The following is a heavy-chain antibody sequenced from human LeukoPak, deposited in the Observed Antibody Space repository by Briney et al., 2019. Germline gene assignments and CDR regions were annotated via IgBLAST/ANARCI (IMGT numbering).Heavy chain of an antibody. CDR3: ARDGETTVVTPRYFDY. J-gene: IGHJ4*02. CDR2: INPSGGST. CDR1: GYTFTSYY. Sequence: ASEKVSCKASGYTFTSYYMHWVRQAPGQGLEWMGIINPSGGSTSYAQKFQGRVTMTRDTSASTVYMELSSLRSEDTAVYYCARDGETTVVTPRYFDYWGQGTLVTVSS. D-gene: IGHD4-23*01. V-gene: IGHV1-46*01.